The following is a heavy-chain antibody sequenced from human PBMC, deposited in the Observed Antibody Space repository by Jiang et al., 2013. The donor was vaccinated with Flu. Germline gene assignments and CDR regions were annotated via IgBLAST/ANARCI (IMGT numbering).Heavy chain of an antibody. V-gene: IGHV5-51*01. CDR3: ARHGIPAAGNNWFDP. CDR2: IYPGDSDT. D-gene: IGHD6-13*01. J-gene: IGHJ5*02. CDR1: TTYW. Sequence: TTYWIGWVRQMPGKGLEWMGIIYPGDSDTRYSPSFQGQVTISADKSISTAYLQWSSLKASDTAMYYCARHGIPAAGNNWFDPWGQGTLVTVSS.